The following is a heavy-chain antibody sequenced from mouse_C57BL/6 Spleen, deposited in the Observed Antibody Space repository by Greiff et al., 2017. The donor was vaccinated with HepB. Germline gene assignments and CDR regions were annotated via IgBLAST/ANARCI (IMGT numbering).Heavy chain of an antibody. V-gene: IGHV1-81*01. Sequence: VQLQQSGAELARPGASVKLSCKASGYTFTSYGISWVKQRTGQGLEWIGEIYPRSGNTYYNEKFKGKATLTADKSSSTAYMELRSLTSEDSAVYFCARWYYGSSYDWYFDGWGTGTTVTVSS. J-gene: IGHJ1*03. CDR2: IYPRSGNT. D-gene: IGHD1-1*01. CDR3: ARWYYGSSYDWYFDG. CDR1: GYTFTSYG.